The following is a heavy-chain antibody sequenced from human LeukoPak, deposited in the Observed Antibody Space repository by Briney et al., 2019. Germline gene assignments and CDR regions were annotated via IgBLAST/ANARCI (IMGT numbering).Heavy chain of an antibody. D-gene: IGHD3-10*01. CDR1: GYTFTGDY. V-gene: IGHV1-2*02. Sequence: ASGKVSCKASGYTFTGDYLHWVRHQHGQGLDWMGSINPNSGGTNYAQKFQGRVTMTRDTSISTAYMELSSLISDDTAVYYCARDPGSNWFDPWGQGTLVTVSS. CDR3: ARDPGSNWFDP. J-gene: IGHJ5*02. CDR2: INPNSGGT.